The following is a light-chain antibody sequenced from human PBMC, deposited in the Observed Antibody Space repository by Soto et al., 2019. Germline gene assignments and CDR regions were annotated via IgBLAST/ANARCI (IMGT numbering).Light chain of an antibody. CDR1: QDINSH. CDR3: QQVHSWPLT. V-gene: IGKV1-9*01. J-gene: IGKJ4*01. Sequence: DIQLTQSPSTLSASVGDRVTLTCRASQDINSHLAWYQQKPGKAPKVLIYVASTLQSGVPSRFSGSGSGTDFTLTISSLQPDDIASYYCQQVHSWPLTFGGGTKVEIK. CDR2: VAS.